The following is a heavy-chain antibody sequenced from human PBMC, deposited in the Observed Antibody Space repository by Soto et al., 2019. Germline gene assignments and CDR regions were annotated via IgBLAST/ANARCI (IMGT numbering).Heavy chain of an antibody. CDR1: GGSFSGYY. J-gene: IGHJ4*02. V-gene: IGHV4-34*01. CDR3: ASRGGVASDY. D-gene: IGHD2-8*01. Sequence: QVQLQQWGAGLLKPSETLSLTCAVYGGSFSGYYWSWIRQPPGKGLEWIGYIYYSGSTYYNPSLKSRVTISVDTSKNQFSLKLSSVTAADTAVYYCASRGGVASDYWGQGTLVTVSS. CDR2: IYYSGST.